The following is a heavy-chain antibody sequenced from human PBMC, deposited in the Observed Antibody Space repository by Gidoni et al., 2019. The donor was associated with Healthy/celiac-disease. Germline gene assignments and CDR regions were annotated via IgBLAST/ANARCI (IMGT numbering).Heavy chain of an antibody. D-gene: IGHD3-10*01. Sequence: EVQLVQSGAEVKKPGESLKILCKGSGYSFTSYWIGWVRQMAGKGLELMGTIYPCNSDTRYIPSFQGQVTISANKSISTAYLQWSSLKASDTAMYYCARGKRGSGSYYTHFDYWGQGTLVTVSS. CDR2: IYPCNSDT. CDR1: GYSFTSYW. CDR3: ARGKRGSGSYYTHFDY. J-gene: IGHJ4*02. V-gene: IGHV5-51*01.